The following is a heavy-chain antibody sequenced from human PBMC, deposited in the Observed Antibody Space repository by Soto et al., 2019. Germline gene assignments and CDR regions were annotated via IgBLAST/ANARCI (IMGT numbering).Heavy chain of an antibody. V-gene: IGHV3-23*01. Sequence: GGSLRLSCATPGFTFSSYAMRWARQAPGKGLEWVSAISGSGGSTYYADSVKGRFTISRDNSKNTLYLQMNSLRAEDTAVYYCAKAYDEPLDYWGQGTLVTVSS. CDR3: AKAYDEPLDY. CDR1: GFTFSSYA. J-gene: IGHJ4*02. D-gene: IGHD3-3*01. CDR2: ISGSGGST.